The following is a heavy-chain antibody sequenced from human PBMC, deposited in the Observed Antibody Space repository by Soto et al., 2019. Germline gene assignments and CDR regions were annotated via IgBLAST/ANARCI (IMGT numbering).Heavy chain of an antibody. J-gene: IGHJ6*02. CDR3: ARDCSSTSCYPPGPNYYYYGMDV. CDR1: GFTFSSYA. V-gene: IGHV3-30-3*01. D-gene: IGHD2-2*01. CDR2: ISYDGSNK. Sequence: GGSLRLSCAASGFTFSSYAMHWVRQAPGKGLEWVAVISYDGSNKYYADSVKGRFTISRDNSKNTLYLQMNSLRSEDTAVYYCARDCSSTSCYPPGPNYYYYGMDVWGQGTTVTVSS.